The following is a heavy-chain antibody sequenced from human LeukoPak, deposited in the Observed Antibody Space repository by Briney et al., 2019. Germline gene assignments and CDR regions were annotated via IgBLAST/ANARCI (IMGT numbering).Heavy chain of an antibody. D-gene: IGHD4-17*01. CDR1: GFTFSSSA. Sequence: GGSLRLSCAASGFTFSSSAMSWVRQVPGKGLEWVSGISASGGSTSYADSVRGRFTISRDNSKNTLYVQMNSLRDEDTAVYYCAKSAKDHGDYVYYYYYGMDVWGQGTTVTVSS. CDR2: ISASGGST. J-gene: IGHJ6*02. V-gene: IGHV3-23*01. CDR3: AKSAKDHGDYVYYYYYGMDV.